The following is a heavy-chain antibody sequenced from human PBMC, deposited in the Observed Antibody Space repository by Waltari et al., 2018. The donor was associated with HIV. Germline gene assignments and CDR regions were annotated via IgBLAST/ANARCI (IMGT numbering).Heavy chain of an antibody. V-gene: IGHV3-23*01. CDR2: ISGSGGST. CDR3: AKDNDYVWGSYRYTFDY. Sequence: EVQLLESGGGLVQPGGSLRLSCAASGFTFSSYAMSWVRQAPGKGLEWVSAISGSGGSTYYADSGKGRFTISRDNSKNTLYLQMNSLRAEDTAVYYCAKDNDYVWGSYRYTFDYWGQGTLVTVSS. CDR1: GFTFSSYA. J-gene: IGHJ4*02. D-gene: IGHD3-16*02.